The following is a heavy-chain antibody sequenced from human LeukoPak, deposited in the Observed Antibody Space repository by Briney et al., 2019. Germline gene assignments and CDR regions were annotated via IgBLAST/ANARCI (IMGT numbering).Heavy chain of an antibody. CDR3: AKDRSSSSYFDY. Sequence: GGSLRLSCAASGFTFSSYGMHWVRQAPGKGLEWVAVISYDGSNKYYADPVKGRFTISRDNSKNTLYLQMNSLRAEDTAVYYCAKDRSSSSYFDYWGQGTLVTVSS. J-gene: IGHJ4*02. CDR1: GFTFSSYG. CDR2: ISYDGSNK. D-gene: IGHD6-6*01. V-gene: IGHV3-30*18.